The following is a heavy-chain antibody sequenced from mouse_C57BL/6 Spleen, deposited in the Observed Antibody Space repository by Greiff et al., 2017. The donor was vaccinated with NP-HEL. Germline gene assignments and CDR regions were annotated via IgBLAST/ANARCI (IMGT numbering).Heavy chain of an antibody. D-gene: IGHD2-2*01. J-gene: IGHJ2*01. CDR3: ARRGLMVTPFDY. CDR2: IDPSDSET. V-gene: IGHV1-52*01. Sequence: VQLQQPGAELVRPGSSVKLSCKASGYTFTSYWMHWVKQRPIQGLEWIGNIDPSDSETHYNQKFKDKATLTVDKSSSTAYMQLSSLTSEDSAVYYCARRGLMVTPFDYWGQGTTLTVSS. CDR1: GYTFTSYW.